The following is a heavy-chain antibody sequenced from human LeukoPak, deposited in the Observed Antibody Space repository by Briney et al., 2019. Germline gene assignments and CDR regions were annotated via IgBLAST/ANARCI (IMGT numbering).Heavy chain of an antibody. J-gene: IGHJ4*02. CDR2: IKQDGSEK. CDR3: ASAPTSYFDY. Sequence: PGGSLRLSCAASGFIFNNYWMTWVRQAPGKGLAWVANIKQDGSEKYYVDSVKGRFTISRDNSKNTLYLQMNSLRAEDTAVYYCASAPTSYFDYWGQGTLVTVSS. V-gene: IGHV3-7*03. CDR1: GFIFNNYW.